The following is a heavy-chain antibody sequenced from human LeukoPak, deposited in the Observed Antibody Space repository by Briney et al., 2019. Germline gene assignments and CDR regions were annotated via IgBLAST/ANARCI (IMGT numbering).Heavy chain of an antibody. V-gene: IGHV3-33*01. CDR3: AREYGSGLEGPDY. Sequence: RGSLRLSCAASGFTFSSYGMHWVRQAPGKGLEWVAVIWYDGSNKYYADSVKGRFTISRDNSKNTLYLQMNSLRAEDTAVYYCAREYGSGLEGPDYWGQGTLVTVSS. CDR2: IWYDGSNK. D-gene: IGHD3-10*01. CDR1: GFTFSSYG. J-gene: IGHJ4*02.